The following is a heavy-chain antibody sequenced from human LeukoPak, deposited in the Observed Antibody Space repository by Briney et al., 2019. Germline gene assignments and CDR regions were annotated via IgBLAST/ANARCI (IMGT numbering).Heavy chain of an antibody. V-gene: IGHV1-2*02. CDR1: GYTFTDYY. Sequence: ASVKVSCKASGYTFTDYYIHWVRQAPGQGLEWMGWINPNSGGTNYAQKFQGRVTMTRDTSVSTTYMELSRLRSDDTAVYYCARGGPYCSRTSCYLFDYWGQGTLVTVSS. CDR3: ARGGPYCSRTSCYLFDY. J-gene: IGHJ4*02. CDR2: INPNSGGT. D-gene: IGHD2-2*01.